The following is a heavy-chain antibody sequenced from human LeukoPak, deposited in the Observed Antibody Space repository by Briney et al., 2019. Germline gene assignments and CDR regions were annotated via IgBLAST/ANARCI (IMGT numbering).Heavy chain of an antibody. CDR1: IFPFSNYG. J-gene: IGHJ4*02. Sequence: SGGSLRLSCAVSIFPFSNYGMNWVRQAPGKGLEWVGRIKSKTFGETTDYAAPVKGRFTISRDDSKNTLYLHMNALKTEDTALYYCTTLGAFDYWGQGTLVTVSS. CDR2: IKSKTFGETT. D-gene: IGHD3-16*01. V-gene: IGHV3-15*01. CDR3: TTLGAFDY.